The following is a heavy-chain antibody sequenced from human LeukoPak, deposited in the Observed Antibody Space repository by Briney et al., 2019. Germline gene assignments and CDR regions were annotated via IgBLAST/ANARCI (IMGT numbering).Heavy chain of an antibody. J-gene: IGHJ3*02. CDR1: GFTFSSYS. D-gene: IGHD3-10*01. CDR3: ARDPWFTAFDI. Sequence: GGSLRLSCAASGFTFSSYSMNWVRQAPGKGLEWVSSISSSSSYIYYADSVKGRFTISRDNAKNSLYLQMNSLRADDTAVYHRARDPWFTAFDIWGQGAMVTVSS. CDR2: ISSSSSYI. V-gene: IGHV3-21*01.